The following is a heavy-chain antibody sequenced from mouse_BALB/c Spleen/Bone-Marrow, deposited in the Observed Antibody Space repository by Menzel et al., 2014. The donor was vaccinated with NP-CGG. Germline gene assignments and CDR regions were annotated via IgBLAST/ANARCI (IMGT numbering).Heavy chain of an antibody. V-gene: IGHV5-17*02. J-gene: IGHJ2*01. Sequence: DVMLVESGGGLVLPGGSRKLSCAASGFTFSSFGMHWVRQAPEKGLEWVAYISSGSSTIYYADTVMGRFTISRDNPKNTLFQQMTSLRSEDTAMYYCARSGSSSGYFDYWGQGTTLTVSS. D-gene: IGHD1-1*01. CDR1: GFTFSSFG. CDR3: ARSGSSSGYFDY. CDR2: ISSGSSTI.